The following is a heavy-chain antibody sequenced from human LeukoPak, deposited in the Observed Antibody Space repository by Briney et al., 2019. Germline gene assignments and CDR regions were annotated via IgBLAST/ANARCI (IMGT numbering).Heavy chain of an antibody. D-gene: IGHD5-12*01. V-gene: IGHV1-2*02. CDR1: GYTFTGYY. CDR3: AREQVEMATIVSALSYYYYGMDV. CDR2: INPNSGGT. Sequence: ASVKVSCKASGYTFTGYYMHWVRQAPGQGLEWMGWINPNSGGTNYAQKLQGRVTMTTDTSTSTAYMELRSLRSDDTAVYYCAREQVEMATIVSALSYYYYGMDVWGQGTTVTVSS. J-gene: IGHJ6*02.